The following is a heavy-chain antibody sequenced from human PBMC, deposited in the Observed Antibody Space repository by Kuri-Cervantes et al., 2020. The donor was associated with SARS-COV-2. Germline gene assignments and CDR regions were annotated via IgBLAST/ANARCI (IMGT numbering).Heavy chain of an antibody. Sequence: GGSLRLSCAASGFTVSSNYMSWVRQAPGKGLEWVSVIYSGGSTYYADSVKGRFTISRDNSKNTLYLQMNSLRAEDTAVYYCARAFSDDFWSGHELGMDVWGQGTTVTVSS. CDR2: IYSGGST. CDR3: ARAFSDDFWSGHELGMDV. V-gene: IGHV3-53*01. J-gene: IGHJ6*02. D-gene: IGHD3-3*01. CDR1: GFTVSSNY.